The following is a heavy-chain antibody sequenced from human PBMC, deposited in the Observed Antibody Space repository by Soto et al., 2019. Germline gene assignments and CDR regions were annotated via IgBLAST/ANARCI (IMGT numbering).Heavy chain of an antibody. CDR1: GYSISIGSY. CDR3: ARVHVMVVAGSTFDY. J-gene: IGHJ4*01. D-gene: IGHD6-19*01. Sequence: SETLSLTCTVSGYSISIGSYCACIRQPPGKGPEWIASIYHGGATFYNPSLKSRITISVDTSNNQFSLKLTSVTAADTAVYYCARVHVMVVAGSTFDYWGHGTLVTVSS. CDR2: IYHGGAT. V-gene: IGHV4-38-2*02.